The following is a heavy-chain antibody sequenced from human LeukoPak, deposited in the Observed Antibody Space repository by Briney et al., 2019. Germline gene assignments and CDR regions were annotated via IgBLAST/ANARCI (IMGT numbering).Heavy chain of an antibody. Sequence: PSETLSLTCAVYGGSFSGYYWSWIRQPPGKGLEWIGEINHSGSTNYNPSLKSRVTISVDTSKNQFSLKLSSVTAADTAVYYCARDGSGSYWGQGTLVTVSS. D-gene: IGHD3-10*01. CDR3: ARDGSGSY. CDR1: GGSFSGYY. J-gene: IGHJ4*02. CDR2: INHSGST. V-gene: IGHV4-34*01.